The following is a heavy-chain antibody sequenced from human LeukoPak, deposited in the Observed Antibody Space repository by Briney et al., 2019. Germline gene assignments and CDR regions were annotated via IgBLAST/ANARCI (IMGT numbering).Heavy chain of an antibody. D-gene: IGHD4-17*01. Sequence: PGGSLRLSCAASGFTFSTYGMHWVRQPPGKGLEWVAFIRYDGSNKYYADSVKGRFTIPRDNSRDTLHLQMNSLRAEDTAVYYCAKDNYDYGDYDGGDYWGQGTLVTVSS. CDR2: IRYDGSNK. J-gene: IGHJ4*02. CDR3: AKDNYDYGDYDGGDY. V-gene: IGHV3-30*02. CDR1: GFTFSTYG.